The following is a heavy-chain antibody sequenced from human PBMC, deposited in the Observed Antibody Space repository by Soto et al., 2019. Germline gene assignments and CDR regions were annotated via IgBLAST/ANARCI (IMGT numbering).Heavy chain of an antibody. J-gene: IGHJ4*02. D-gene: IGHD3-22*01. Sequence: SETLSLTCTVSGGSISSYYWSWIRQPPGKGLEWIGYIYYSGSTNYNPSLKSRVTISVDTSKNQFSLKLSSVTAADTAVYYCARGWYDSSGYTFDYWGQGTLVTVSS. CDR1: GGSISSYY. CDR2: IYYSGST. V-gene: IGHV4-59*01. CDR3: ARGWYDSSGYTFDY.